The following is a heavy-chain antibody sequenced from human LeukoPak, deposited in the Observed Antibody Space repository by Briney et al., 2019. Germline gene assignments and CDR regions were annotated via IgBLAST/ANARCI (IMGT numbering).Heavy chain of an antibody. CDR1: GGSISSYY. D-gene: IGHD3-22*01. CDR2: IYYSGST. J-gene: IGHJ4*02. V-gene: IGHV4-59*01. Sequence: SETLSLTCTVSGGSISSYYWSWIRQPPGKGLEWIGYIYYSGSTNYNPSLKSRVTISVDTSKNQFSLKLSSVTAADTAVYYCARGGRQRYYYDSSGQSDYWGQGTLVTVSS. CDR3: ARGGRQRYYYDSSGQSDY.